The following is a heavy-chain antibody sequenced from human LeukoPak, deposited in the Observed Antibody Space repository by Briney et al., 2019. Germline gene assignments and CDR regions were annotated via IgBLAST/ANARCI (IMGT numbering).Heavy chain of an antibody. D-gene: IGHD3-10*01. V-gene: IGHV3-48*03. Sequence: LPGGSLRLSCEPSGFSFSDYEMNWVRQAPGKGLEWGSFINTVGNIIYYADSVKGRFTVSRDNARNSLSLQMNRLRAEDTGVYYCARDYGPAAMADFDYWGQGTLVTVSS. CDR2: INTVGNII. CDR1: GFSFSDYE. J-gene: IGHJ4*02. CDR3: ARDYGPAAMADFDY.